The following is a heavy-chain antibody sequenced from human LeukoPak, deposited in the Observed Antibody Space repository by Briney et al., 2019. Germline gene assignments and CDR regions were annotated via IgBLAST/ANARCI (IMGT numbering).Heavy chain of an antibody. CDR2: VYTDGNI. V-gene: IGHV3-NL1*01. CDR1: GFTFSSYG. D-gene: IGHD3-10*01. Sequence: PGGSLRLSCAASGFTFSSYGMHWVRQAPGKGLEWVSVVYTDGNIYYADSVKGRFTISKDNSKNTVDLLMNNVRAEDTALYYCAKGKFGDPLNYWGQGTLVTVS. CDR3: AKGKFGDPLNY. J-gene: IGHJ4*02.